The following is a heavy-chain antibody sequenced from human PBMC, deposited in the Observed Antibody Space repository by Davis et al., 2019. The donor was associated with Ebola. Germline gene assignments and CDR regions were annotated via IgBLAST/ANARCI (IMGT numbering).Heavy chain of an antibody. CDR1: GGSISSSSW. CDR3: ARHDIVVVPAAIDY. D-gene: IGHD2-2*01. Sequence: SETLSLTCAVSGGSISSSSWWSWVRQPPGKGLEWIGEIYHSGSTNYNPSLKNRVTISVDTSKNQFSLKLSSVTAADTAVYYCARHDIVVVPAAIDYWGQGTLVTVSS. CDR2: IYHSGST. J-gene: IGHJ4*02. V-gene: IGHV4-4*02.